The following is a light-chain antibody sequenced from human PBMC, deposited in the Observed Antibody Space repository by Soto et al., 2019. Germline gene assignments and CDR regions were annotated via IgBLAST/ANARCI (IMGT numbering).Light chain of an antibody. CDR2: RAS. V-gene: IGKV1-39*01. CDR3: QQSYSSPPWT. CDR1: QSISTY. Sequence: DIQMTQSPSSLSASVGDRVTISCRASQSISTYLNWYQQKPGTAPRLLIYRASSVKSGVPPRFSGSGSGRDFTLTFSSLRPDDIATYFCQQSYSSPPWTFGQGTKVDIK. J-gene: IGKJ1*01.